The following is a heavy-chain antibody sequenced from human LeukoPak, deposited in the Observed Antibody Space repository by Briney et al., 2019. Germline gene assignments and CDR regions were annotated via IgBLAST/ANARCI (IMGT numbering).Heavy chain of an antibody. Sequence: QPGGSLRLSCAASGFSFSTSNMSWVRQTPGKGLEWSSYIRGSSTTMYYADSVKVRFTISRDNARNSLYLQMNDLRAEDTGVYFCARDARSHCGTDACYGPYFDYWGQGSLVTVSS. CDR1: GFSFSTSN. D-gene: IGHD2-2*01. CDR3: ARDARSHCGTDACYGPYFDY. V-gene: IGHV3-48*01. J-gene: IGHJ4*02. CDR2: IRGSSTTM.